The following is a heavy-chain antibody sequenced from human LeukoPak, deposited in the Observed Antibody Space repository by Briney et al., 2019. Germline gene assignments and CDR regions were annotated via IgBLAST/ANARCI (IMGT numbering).Heavy chain of an antibody. CDR3: ARASSCGAGCYYYFDY. CDR2: INPNSGGT. Sequence: VASVTVSCRASGYTFTGSYLHWVRQPPGQGLACMGWINPNSGGTNYAQKFQGRGAMTRDTSINTAYMELSSLRSDDTAGYFCARASSCGAGCYYYFDYWGQGTLVAVS. D-gene: IGHD2-21*02. V-gene: IGHV1-2*02. CDR1: GYTFTGSY. J-gene: IGHJ4*02.